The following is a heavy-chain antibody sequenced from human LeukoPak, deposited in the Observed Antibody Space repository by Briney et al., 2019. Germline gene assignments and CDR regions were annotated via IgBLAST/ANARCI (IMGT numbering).Heavy chain of an antibody. CDR3: AREAYSSSSPDYYYYYYMDV. CDR2: INPSGGST. J-gene: IGHJ6*03. Sequence: ASVKVSCKASGYTFTSYYMHWVRRAPGQGLEWMGIINPSGGSTIYAQRFQGRVTMTRDTSTSTVYMELSSLRSEDTAVYYCAREAYSSSSPDYYYYYYMDVCGKGTTVTVSS. CDR1: GYTFTSYY. V-gene: IGHV1-46*03. D-gene: IGHD6-6*01.